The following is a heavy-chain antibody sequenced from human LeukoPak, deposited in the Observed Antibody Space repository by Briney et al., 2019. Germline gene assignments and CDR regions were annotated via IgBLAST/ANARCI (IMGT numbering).Heavy chain of an antibody. CDR1: GFTFSSYW. V-gene: IGHV4-4*02. CDR2: IYHSGST. CDR3: ASGSNHGY. D-gene: IGHD1-14*01. Sequence: PGGSLRLSCAASGFTFSSYWMHWVRQPPGKGLEWIGEIYHSGSTNYNPSLKSRVTISVDKSKNQFSLKLSSVTAADTAVYYCASGSNHGYWGQGTLVTVSS. J-gene: IGHJ4*02.